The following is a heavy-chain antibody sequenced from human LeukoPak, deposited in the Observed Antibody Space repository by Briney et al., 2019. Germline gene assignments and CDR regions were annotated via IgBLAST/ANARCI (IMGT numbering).Heavy chain of an antibody. J-gene: IGHJ4*02. D-gene: IGHD3-3*01. CDR2: ISWNSGSI. Sequence: GGSLRLSCAASGFTFDDYAMHWVRQAPGKGLEWVSGISWNSGSIGYADSVKGRFTISRDNAKNSLYLQMNSLRAEDMALYYCAKDGDFWSGYFDYWGQGTLVTLSS. V-gene: IGHV3-9*03. CDR1: GFTFDDYA. CDR3: AKDGDFWSGYFDY.